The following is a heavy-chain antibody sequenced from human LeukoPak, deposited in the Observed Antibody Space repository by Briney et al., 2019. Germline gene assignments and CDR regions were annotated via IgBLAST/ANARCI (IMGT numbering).Heavy chain of an antibody. CDR3: AKDSSSSLYYYYGMDV. J-gene: IGHJ6*02. V-gene: IGHV3-23*01. Sequence: GGSLRLSCAASGFTFSSYAMSWVRQAPGKGLEWVSAISGSGGSTYYADFVKGRFTISRDNSKNTLYLQMNSLRAEDTAVYYCAKDSSSSLYYYYGMDVWGQGTTVTVSS. D-gene: IGHD6-6*01. CDR1: GFTFSSYA. CDR2: ISGSGGST.